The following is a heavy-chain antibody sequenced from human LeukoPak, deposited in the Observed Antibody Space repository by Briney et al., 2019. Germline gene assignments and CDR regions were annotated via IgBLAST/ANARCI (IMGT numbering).Heavy chain of an antibody. D-gene: IGHD2-2*01. CDR3: ARADIVVVPAVFPGRYYYYYGMDV. J-gene: IGHJ6*02. CDR1: GFTFSNAW. V-gene: IGHV3-15*01. Sequence: GGSLRLSCAASGFTFSNAWMSWVRQAPGKGLEWVGRIKSKTDGGTTDYAAPVKGRFTISRDDSKNTLYLQMNSLRAEDTAVYYCARADIVVVPAVFPGRYYYYYGMDVWGQGTTVTVSS. CDR2: IKSKTDGGTT.